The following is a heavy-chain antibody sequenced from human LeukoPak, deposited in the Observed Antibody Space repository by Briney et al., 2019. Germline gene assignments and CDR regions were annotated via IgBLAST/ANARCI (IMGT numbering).Heavy chain of an antibody. CDR3: ARVGWSGYHFDY. J-gene: IGHJ4*02. Sequence: GGSLRLSCAASGFTFSSYAMSWVRQAPGKGLEWVSAISGSGGSTYYADSVKGRFTISRDNPKNTLYLQMNTLRAEDTAVYYCARVGWSGYHFDYWGRGTQVTVSS. V-gene: IGHV3-23*01. D-gene: IGHD3-3*01. CDR2: ISGSGGST. CDR1: GFTFSSYA.